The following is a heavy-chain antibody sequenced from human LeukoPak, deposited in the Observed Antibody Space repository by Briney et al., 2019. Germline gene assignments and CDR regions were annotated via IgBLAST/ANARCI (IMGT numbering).Heavy chain of an antibody. CDR2: INPNSGGT. J-gene: IGHJ6*02. Sequence: ASVKVSCKASGYTFTGYYMHWVRQAPGQGLAWMGWINPNSGGTNYAQKFQGRVTMTRDTSISTAYMELSRLRSDDTAVYYCARGYDPPPYYYYYGMDVWGQGTTVTVSS. CDR1: GYTFTGYY. D-gene: IGHD3-3*01. V-gene: IGHV1-2*02. CDR3: ARGYDPPPYYYYYGMDV.